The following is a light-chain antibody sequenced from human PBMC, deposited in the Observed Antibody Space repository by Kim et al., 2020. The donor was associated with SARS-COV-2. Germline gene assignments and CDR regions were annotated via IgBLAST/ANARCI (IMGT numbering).Light chain of an antibody. CDR2: RNN. Sequence: ELTQPPSASGTPGQRVTISCSGSSSNIGSNYVYWYQQLPGTAPKLLIYRNNQRPSRVPDRFSGSKSGNTASLTVSGLQAEDEADYYCSSFEGGNTLRVFGGGTQLTVL. CDR1: SSNIGSNY. J-gene: IGLJ3*02. V-gene: IGLV1-47*01. CDR3: SSFEGGNTLRV.